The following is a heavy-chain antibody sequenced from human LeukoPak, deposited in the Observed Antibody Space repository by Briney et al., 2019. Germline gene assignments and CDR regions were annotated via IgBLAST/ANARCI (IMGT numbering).Heavy chain of an antibody. V-gene: IGHV4-31*11. CDR3: ARETYDSSGYD. CDR1: GGSFSGYY. CDR2: IYYSGST. Sequence: PSETLSLTCAVYGGSFSGYYWSWIRQHPGKGLEWIGYIYYSGSTYYNPSLKSRVTISVDTSKNQFSLKLSSVTAADTAVYYCARETYDSSGYDWGQGTLVTVSS. J-gene: IGHJ4*02. D-gene: IGHD3-22*01.